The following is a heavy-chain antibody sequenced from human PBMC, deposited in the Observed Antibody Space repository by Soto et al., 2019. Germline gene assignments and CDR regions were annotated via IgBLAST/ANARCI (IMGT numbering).Heavy chain of an antibody. D-gene: IGHD3-16*02. V-gene: IGHV3-64*01. CDR1: GFTFSSYA. CDR2: ISSNGGST. J-gene: IGHJ5*02. Sequence: EVQLVESGGGLVQPGGSLRLSCAASGFTFSSYAMHWVRQAPGKGLEYVSAISSNGGSTYYANSVKGRFTISRDNSKNTLYLQMGSLRAEDMAVYYCARDNIITFGGVIVGWFDPWGQGTLVTVSS. CDR3: ARDNIITFGGVIVGWFDP.